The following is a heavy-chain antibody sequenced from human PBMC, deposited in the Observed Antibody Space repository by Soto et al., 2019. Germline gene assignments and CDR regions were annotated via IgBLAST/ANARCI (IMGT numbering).Heavy chain of an antibody. D-gene: IGHD3-22*01. J-gene: IGHJ4*02. CDR2: LYSGGST. V-gene: IGHV3-66*01. CDR3: ARTDYYDSSGYDY. Sequence: GGSLRLSCAASGFTVSSNYMSWVRQAPGKGLEWVSVLYSGGSTYYADSVKGRFTISRDNSKNTLYLQMNSLRAEDTAVYYCARTDYYDSSGYDYWGQGTLVTVSS. CDR1: GFTVSSNY.